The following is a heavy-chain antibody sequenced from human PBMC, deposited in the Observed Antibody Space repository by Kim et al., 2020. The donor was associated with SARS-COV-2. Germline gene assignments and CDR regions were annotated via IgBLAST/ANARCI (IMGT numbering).Heavy chain of an antibody. CDR3: ARQAYDILTGYYNEDAFDI. V-gene: IGHV3-20*01. J-gene: IGHJ3*02. CDR2: INWNGGST. CDR1: GFTFDDYG. D-gene: IGHD3-9*01. Sequence: GGSLRLSCAASGFTFDDYGMSWVRQAPGKGLEWVSGINWNGGSTGYADSVKGRFTISRDNAKNSLYLQMNSLRAEDTALYHCARQAYDILTGYYNEDAFDIWGQGTMVTVSS.